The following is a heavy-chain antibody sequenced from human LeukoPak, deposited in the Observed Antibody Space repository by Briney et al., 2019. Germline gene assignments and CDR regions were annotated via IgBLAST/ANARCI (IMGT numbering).Heavy chain of an antibody. J-gene: IGHJ4*02. CDR2: ISAGGDST. CDR3: AKHRDTAGRCSRGTCYFPPSPPGYLDY. V-gene: IGHV3-23*01. Sequence: GGSLRLSCEASGFTFSNYAMSWVRQAPGKGLEWVSIISAGGDSTDYADSAKGRFTISRDNSKKTLHLQMNSLRAEDTAVYYCAKHRDTAGRCSRGTCYFPPSPPGYLDYWGQGTLVTVSS. CDR1: GFTFSNYA. D-gene: IGHD2-15*01.